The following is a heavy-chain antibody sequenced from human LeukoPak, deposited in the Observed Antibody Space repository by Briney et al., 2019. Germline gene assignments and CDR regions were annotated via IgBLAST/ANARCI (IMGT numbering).Heavy chain of an antibody. D-gene: IGHD4-17*01. CDR3: ARATSYGDYADY. Sequence: SETLSLTCTVSGGSISSSYWSWIRQPPGKGLEWIGYIDYSGNTNYNPSLKSRVTISVERSKNQFSLKLSSVTAADTAVYYCARATSYGDYADYWGQGTLVTVSS. V-gene: IGHV4-59*08. CDR2: IDYSGNT. J-gene: IGHJ4*02. CDR1: GGSISSSY.